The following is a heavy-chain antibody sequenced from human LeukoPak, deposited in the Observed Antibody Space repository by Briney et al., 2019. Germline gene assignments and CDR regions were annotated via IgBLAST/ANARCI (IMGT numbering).Heavy chain of an antibody. Sequence: SETLSLTCAVYGGSFSGYYWSWIRQPPGKGLEWIGEINNSGSTNYNPSLKSRVTISVDTSKNQFSLKLSSVTAADTAVYYRARGRYQLTWWGQGTLVTVSS. J-gene: IGHJ4*02. CDR3: ARGRYQLTW. V-gene: IGHV4-34*01. CDR1: GGSFSGYY. CDR2: INNSGST. D-gene: IGHD2-2*01.